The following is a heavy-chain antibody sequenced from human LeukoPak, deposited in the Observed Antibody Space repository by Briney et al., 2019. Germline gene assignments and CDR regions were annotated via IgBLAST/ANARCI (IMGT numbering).Heavy chain of an antibody. D-gene: IGHD3-10*01. CDR2: ISYDGSNE. V-gene: IGHV3-30*18. J-gene: IGHJ6*02. CDR3: AKDYYGSGSYLHYYYYGMDV. Sequence: GGSLRLSCAASGFTFSSYGMHWVRQAPGKGLEWVAVISYDGSNEYYADSVKGRFTISRDNSKNTLYLQMNSLRAEDTAVYYCAKDYYGSGSYLHYYYYGMDVWGQGTTVTVSS. CDR1: GFTFSSYG.